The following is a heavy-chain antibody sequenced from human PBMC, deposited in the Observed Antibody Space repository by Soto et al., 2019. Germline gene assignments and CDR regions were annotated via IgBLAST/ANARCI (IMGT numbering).Heavy chain of an antibody. V-gene: IGHV1-18*01. CDR1: GYTFTSYG. J-gene: IGHJ6*02. CDR2: ISANNGKA. D-gene: IGHD6-13*01. CDR3: ARGQQLVHRYYYGMDV. Sequence: ASVKVSCKASGYTFTSYGISWVRQAPGQGLEWMGGISANNGKANYAQKLQGRVTITADESTSTAYMELRSLRSEDTAVYYCARGQQLVHRYYYGMDVWGQGTTVTAP.